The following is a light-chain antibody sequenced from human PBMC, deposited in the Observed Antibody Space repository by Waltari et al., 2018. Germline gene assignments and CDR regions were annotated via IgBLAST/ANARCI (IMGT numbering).Light chain of an antibody. CDR3: QQYGSSVMYT. CDR2: GAS. CDR1: QSLSRSR. V-gene: IGKV3-20*01. J-gene: IGKJ2*01. Sequence: EIVLTQSPGTLSLSPGERATLPCRASQSLSRSRIAWYLHKPGQAPRLLIYGASARATGIPDRFSGSGSGTDFSLTISRVEPEDFAVYYCQQYGSSVMYTFGQGTKLEIK.